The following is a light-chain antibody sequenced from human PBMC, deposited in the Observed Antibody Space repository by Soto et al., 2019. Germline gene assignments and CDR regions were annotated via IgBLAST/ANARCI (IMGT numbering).Light chain of an antibody. V-gene: IGKV3-15*01. CDR2: GAS. CDR3: QQHDSWPRT. CDR1: QSVGNN. J-gene: IGKJ1*01. Sequence: EIVMTQSPATLSVSPGERVTLSCRASQSVGNNLAWYQQKPGQAPRLLIHGASTRHSGIPGRFSGSGSGTEFTLTISSLESEDFAIYSCQQHDSWPRTFGHGTKVEI.